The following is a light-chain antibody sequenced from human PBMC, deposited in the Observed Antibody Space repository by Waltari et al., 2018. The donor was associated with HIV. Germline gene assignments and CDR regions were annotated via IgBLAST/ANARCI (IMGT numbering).Light chain of an antibody. CDR1: ALPKQY. CDR3: QSADSSGSPYVV. J-gene: IGLJ2*01. CDR2: KDS. V-gene: IGLV3-25*03. Sequence: SYELTQPTSVSVSPGQTARITCSGDALPKQYTYWYQQKPGQAPVLVIYKDSERPSGSPERCSGSNSGTTVTLTISGVQAEDEADYYCQSADSSGSPYVVFGGGTKLTVL.